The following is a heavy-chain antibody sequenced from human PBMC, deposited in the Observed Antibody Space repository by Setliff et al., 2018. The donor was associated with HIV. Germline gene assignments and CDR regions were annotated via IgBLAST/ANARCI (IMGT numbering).Heavy chain of an antibody. V-gene: IGHV1-2*02. CDR2: INPNNGGT. CDR1: GYTFSGYY. J-gene: IGHJ5*02. Sequence: ASVKVSCKASGYTFSGYYMHWVRRAPGQGLEWMGWINPNNGGTNYAQRFQGRVTMTRDTSISTAYMELSRLISDDTALYYCARDWNGRWFDPWGQGTLVTVSS. CDR3: ARDWNGRWFDP. D-gene: IGHD3-3*01.